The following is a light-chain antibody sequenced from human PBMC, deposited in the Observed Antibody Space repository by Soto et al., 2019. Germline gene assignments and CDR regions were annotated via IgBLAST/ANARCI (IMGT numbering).Light chain of an antibody. CDR1: QSVSLS. J-gene: IGKJ5*01. CDR2: GAS. Sequence: EIVLTQSPATLSVSLGDSATLSCRAGQSVSLSLAWYQMIPGQPPRLLIYGASTRATDIPARLRGTGSGTDFTLTISSLQSEDSPVYYCQQYGSSSTFGQGTRLEIK. CDR3: QQYGSSST. V-gene: IGKV3-15*01.